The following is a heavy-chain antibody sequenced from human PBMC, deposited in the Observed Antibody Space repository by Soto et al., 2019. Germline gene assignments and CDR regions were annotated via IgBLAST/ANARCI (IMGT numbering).Heavy chain of an antibody. CDR1: GFTFSSYG. Sequence: QVQLVESGGGVVQPGRSLRLSCAASGFTFSSYGMHWVRQAPGKGLEWVAVISYDGSNKYYADSVKGRFTISRDNSKNTLYLQMNSLRAEDTAVYYCAKEGAIYYYFYYYMDVWGKGTTVTVSS. CDR3: AKEGAIYYYFYYYMDV. V-gene: IGHV3-30*18. CDR2: ISYDGSNK. J-gene: IGHJ6*03.